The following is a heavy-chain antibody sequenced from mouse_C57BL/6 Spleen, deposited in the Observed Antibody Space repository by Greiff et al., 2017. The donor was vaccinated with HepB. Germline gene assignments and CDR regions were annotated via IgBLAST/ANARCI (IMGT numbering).Heavy chain of an antibody. D-gene: IGHD2-4*01. CDR2: ISDGGSYT. Sequence: EVKVVESGGGLVKPGGSLKLSCAASGFTFSSYAMSWVRQTPEKRLEWVATISDGGSYTYYPDNVKGRFTISRDNAKNNLYLQMSHLKSEDTAMYYCARGYYDYDDAMDYWGQGTSVTVSS. CDR3: ARGYYDYDDAMDY. V-gene: IGHV5-4*03. J-gene: IGHJ4*01. CDR1: GFTFSSYA.